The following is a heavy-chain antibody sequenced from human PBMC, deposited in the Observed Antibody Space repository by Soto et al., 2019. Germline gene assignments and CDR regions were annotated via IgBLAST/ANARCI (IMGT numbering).Heavy chain of an antibody. CDR3: ARNLPYYYDSSGYLDY. Sequence: QVQLQESGPGLVKPSGTLSLTCAVSGGSISSSNWWSWVRQPPGKGLEWIGEIYHSGSTNYNPSLKSRFTISVDKSKNQFSLKLSSVTAADTAVYYCARNLPYYYDSSGYLDYWGQGTLVTVSS. CDR2: IYHSGST. J-gene: IGHJ4*02. V-gene: IGHV4-4*02. D-gene: IGHD3-22*01. CDR1: GGSISSSNW.